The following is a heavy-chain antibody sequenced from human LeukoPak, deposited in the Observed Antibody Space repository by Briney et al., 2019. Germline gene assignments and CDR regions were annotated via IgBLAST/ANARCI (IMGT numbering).Heavy chain of an antibody. Sequence: TGGSLRLSCAASGFPFSSYSMTWVRQAPGKGLEWVANIKPDGTTKFYVDSVKGRFTISRDNALNSLYLQMNSLRAEDTAFYYCARSIPYGTTWYGRSDYWGQGTLVTVSS. D-gene: IGHD6-13*01. J-gene: IGHJ4*02. V-gene: IGHV3-7*03. CDR3: ARSIPYGTTWYGRSDY. CDR2: IKPDGTTK. CDR1: GFPFSSYS.